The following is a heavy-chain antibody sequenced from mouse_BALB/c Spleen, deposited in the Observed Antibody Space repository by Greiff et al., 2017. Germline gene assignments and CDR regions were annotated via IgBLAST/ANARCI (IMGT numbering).Heavy chain of an antibody. D-gene: IGHD2-3*01. CDR3: ARKDDGYYGVDY. CDR2: IYWDDDK. V-gene: IGHV8-12*01. Sequence: QVTLKVSGPGILQPSQTLSLTCSFSGFSLSTSGMGVSWIRQPSGKGLEWLAHIYWDDDKRYNPSLKSRLTISKDTSSNQVFLKITSVDTADTATYYCARKDDGYYGVDYWGQGTSVTVSS. J-gene: IGHJ4*01. CDR1: GFSLSTSGMG.